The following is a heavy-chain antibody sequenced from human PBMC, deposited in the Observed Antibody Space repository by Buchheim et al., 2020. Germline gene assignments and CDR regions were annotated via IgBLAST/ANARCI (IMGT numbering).Heavy chain of an antibody. D-gene: IGHD6-6*01. CDR2: ISYSGST. CDR3: ARGGLASRNYYFDY. CDR1: GGSISNYY. V-gene: IGHV4-59*01. J-gene: IGHJ4*02. Sequence: QVQLQESGPGLVKPSETLSLTCTVSGGSISNYYWSWIRQPPGKGLEWIGYISYSGSTNYNPSLKSRVTISVDTSKNQFSLKLSSVTAADTAVYYCARGGLASRNYYFDYWGQGTL.